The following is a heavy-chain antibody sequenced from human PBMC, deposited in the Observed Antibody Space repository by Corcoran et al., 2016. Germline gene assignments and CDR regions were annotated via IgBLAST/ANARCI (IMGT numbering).Heavy chain of an antibody. D-gene: IGHD2-8*01. Sequence: QVQLQQWGAGLLKPSETLSLTCAVYGGSFSGYYWSWIRQPPGKGLEWIGEINHSGSTNYNPSLKSRVTISVDTSKNQFSLKLSSVTAADTAVYYWARGGYCTNGVGPTQGGFDYWGQGTLVTVSS. CDR3: ARGGYCTNGVGPTQGGFDY. CDR1: GGSFSGYY. J-gene: IGHJ4*02. CDR2: INHSGST. V-gene: IGHV4-34*01.